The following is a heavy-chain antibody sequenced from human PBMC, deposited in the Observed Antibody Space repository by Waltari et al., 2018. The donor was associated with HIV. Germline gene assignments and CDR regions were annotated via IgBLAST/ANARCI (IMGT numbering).Heavy chain of an antibody. Sequence: QVQLVQSGAEVKKPGSSVKVSCKASGGTFSSYAISWVRQAPGQGLEWLGGILPVVGTSVYAQNFQGRVTITADESTSTAYMGLGSLRSEDTAVYYCSRMNEVAVAGTGFDAFDIWGQGTRVTVSS. CDR1: GGTFSSYA. D-gene: IGHD6-19*01. CDR2: ILPVVGTS. V-gene: IGHV1-69*01. J-gene: IGHJ3*02. CDR3: SRMNEVAVAGTGFDAFDI.